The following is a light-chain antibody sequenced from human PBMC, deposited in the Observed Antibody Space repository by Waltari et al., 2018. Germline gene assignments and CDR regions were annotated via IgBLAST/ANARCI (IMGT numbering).Light chain of an antibody. J-gene: IGKJ3*01. CDR3: QQYKSLPFT. CDR2: KAS. V-gene: IGKV1-5*03. CDR1: HSITSW. Sequence: DLQMTQSPSTLSASLGEPVAITCRASHSITSWLAWFQLKPGKAPKLLIYKASYLQAGVPSRFSGSGSGTQFTLTISSLQPDDYATYYCQQYKSLPFTFGPGTKVDVK.